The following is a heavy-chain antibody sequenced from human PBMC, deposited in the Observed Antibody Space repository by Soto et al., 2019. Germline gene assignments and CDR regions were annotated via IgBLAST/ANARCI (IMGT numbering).Heavy chain of an antibody. CDR1: GFTFSSYA. CDR2: ISGSGGST. V-gene: IGHV3-23*01. J-gene: IGHJ4*02. D-gene: IGHD3-22*01. CDR3: AKEVRSMIVVVITSFDY. Sequence: EVQLLESGGGLVQPGGSLRLSCAASGFTFSSYAMSWVRQAPGKGLEWVSAISGSGGSTYYADSVKGRFTISRDNSKNXXYLQMNSLRAEDTAVYYCAKEVRSMIVVVITSFDYWGQGTLVTVSS.